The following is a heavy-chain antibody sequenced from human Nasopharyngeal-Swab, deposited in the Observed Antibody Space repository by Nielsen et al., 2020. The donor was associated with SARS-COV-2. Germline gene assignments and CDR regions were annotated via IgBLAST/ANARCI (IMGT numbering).Heavy chain of an antibody. CDR2: IKEDGSGT. D-gene: IGHD6-13*01. Sequence: WFRQPPGKGLEWVANIKEDGSGTYYVDSVKGRFTISRDNAKNSLYLQMNSLRAEDTAVYYCARDAFPGVAAAGSDYWGQGTLVTVSS. J-gene: IGHJ4*02. CDR3: ARDAFPGVAAAGSDY. V-gene: IGHV3-7*01.